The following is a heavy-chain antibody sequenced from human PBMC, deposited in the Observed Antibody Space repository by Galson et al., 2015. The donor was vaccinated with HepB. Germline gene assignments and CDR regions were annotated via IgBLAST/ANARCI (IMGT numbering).Heavy chain of an antibody. CDR2: NCHHGSNT. Sequence: CAASGVIFCRHGFRSFRQHPPRGVQGVAVNCHHGSNTIYTDSLKGRFTISRDNSKNTLYLQMNSLTAEDTAVYYCVRESLMAMVTFDLWGRGTLVTVSS. V-gene: IGHV3-33*01. CDR1: GVIFCRHG. J-gene: IGHJ4*02. D-gene: IGHD5-18*01. CDR3: VRESLMAMVTFDL.